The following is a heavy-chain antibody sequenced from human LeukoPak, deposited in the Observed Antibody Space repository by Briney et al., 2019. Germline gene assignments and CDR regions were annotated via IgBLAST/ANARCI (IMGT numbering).Heavy chain of an antibody. CDR2: ITSSSSNI. J-gene: IGHJ4*02. D-gene: IGHD3-10*01. V-gene: IGHV3-21*01. CDR3: AGDSIWCGELYLYDY. Sequence: GGSLRLSCAASGFTFSSYSMNWVRQAPGKGLEWVSSITSSSSNIYYADSVKGRFTISRDNAKNSLYLQMNSLRAEDTAVYYCAGDSIWCGELYLYDYGGEGTLVAVSS. CDR1: GFTFSSYS.